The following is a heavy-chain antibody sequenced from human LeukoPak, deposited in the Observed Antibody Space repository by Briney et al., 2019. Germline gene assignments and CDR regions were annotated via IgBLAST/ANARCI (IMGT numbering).Heavy chain of an antibody. CDR1: GFMFSSYA. D-gene: IGHD3-22*01. Sequence: GGSLRLSCAASGFMFSSYAMRWVRQAPGKGLEWVSGISGSGGSTYYADSVKGRFTISRDSSKNTLYLQMNSLRAEDTAVYYCARDSKYYASSAYYDAFDIWGQGTMVTVSS. J-gene: IGHJ3*02. CDR2: ISGSGGST. V-gene: IGHV3-23*01. CDR3: ARDSKYYASSAYYDAFDI.